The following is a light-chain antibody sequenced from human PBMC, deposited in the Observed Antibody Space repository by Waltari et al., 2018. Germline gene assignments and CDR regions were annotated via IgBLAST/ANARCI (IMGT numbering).Light chain of an antibody. Sequence: VMTQSPATPSLSPGESAPISCRASQRLRRTFAWFQQKPGQPPRLLIYGTSTRATGIPARFSGSGSGTDFSLTISSLQPEDFATYYCQQYDYWPWTFGQGTRVETK. J-gene: IGKJ1*01. V-gene: IGKV3D-15*01. CDR3: QQYDYWPWT. CDR2: GTS. CDR1: QRLRRT.